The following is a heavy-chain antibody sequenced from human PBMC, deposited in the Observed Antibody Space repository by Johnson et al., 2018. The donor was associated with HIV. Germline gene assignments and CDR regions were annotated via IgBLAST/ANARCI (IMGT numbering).Heavy chain of an antibody. CDR1: GFTFSDYW. J-gene: IGHJ3*02. V-gene: IGHV3-7*04. Sequence: VQLVESGGGLVQPGGSLRLSCAASGFTFSDYWMTWVRQPPGKGLEWVANTKQDGSENCYVDSVKGRFSISRDNVKNALYLQMKSLRVEDTAVYYCARGRGALDIWGQGTTVTVSS. D-gene: IGHD3-16*01. CDR3: ARGRGALDI. CDR2: TKQDGSEN.